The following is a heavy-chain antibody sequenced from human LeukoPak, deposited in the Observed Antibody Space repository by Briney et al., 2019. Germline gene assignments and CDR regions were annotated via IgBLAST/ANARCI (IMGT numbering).Heavy chain of an antibody. J-gene: IGHJ4*02. D-gene: IGHD3-10*01. V-gene: IGHV1-2*02. Sequence: ASVKVSCKGSGYTFTGHYIHWVRQAPGQGLEWMGWINPSSGDTRYAENFQGRVTVTRDTSISIAYMELSRLRSDDTAIYHCARDYYGSGSPEYFDHWGQGTLVTVSS. CDR1: GYTFTGHY. CDR2: INPSSGDT. CDR3: ARDYYGSGSPEYFDH.